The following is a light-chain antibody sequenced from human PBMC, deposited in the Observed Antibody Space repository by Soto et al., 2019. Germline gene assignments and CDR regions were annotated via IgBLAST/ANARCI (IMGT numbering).Light chain of an antibody. Sequence: LTNPVSGTGAHGQSRTITCTGTSSDVGSYNLVSWYQQHPGKAPKLMIYEVSKRPSGVSNRFSGSKSGNTASLTISELQAEDEADYYCCSLAGSSTFYVFGTGTKVTV. V-gene: IGLV2-23*02. CDR2: EVS. CDR1: SSDVGSYNL. CDR3: CSLAGSSTFYV. J-gene: IGLJ1*01.